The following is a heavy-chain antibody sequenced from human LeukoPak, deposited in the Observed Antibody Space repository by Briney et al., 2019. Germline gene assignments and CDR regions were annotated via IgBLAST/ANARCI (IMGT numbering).Heavy chain of an antibody. V-gene: IGHV4-59*01. CDR3: ARDHGCSGGSCYSGWFDP. CDR2: IYYSGST. CDR1: GGSINTYY. Sequence: SETLSLTCTVSGGSINTYYWSWIRQPPGKGLEWIGYIYYSGSTNYNPSLKSRVTMSVDTSKNLFSLNLSSVTAADTAVYYCARDHGCSGGSCYSGWFDPWGQGTLVTVSS. D-gene: IGHD2-15*01. J-gene: IGHJ5*02.